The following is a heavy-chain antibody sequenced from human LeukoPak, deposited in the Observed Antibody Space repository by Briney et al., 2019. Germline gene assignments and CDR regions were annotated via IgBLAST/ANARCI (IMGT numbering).Heavy chain of an antibody. V-gene: IGHV3-23*01. CDR3: AKEAGGSYHPYY. Sequence: GGSLRLSCEASGFTFSSYNMNWVRQAPGKGLEWLSAISGSGGSTYYADCVKGRFTIYRDNAKTTQYLQMNSLRAEDTAVYYCAKEAGGSYHPYYGGQGTLVTVSS. CDR1: GFTFSSYN. D-gene: IGHD1-26*01. J-gene: IGHJ4*02. CDR2: ISGSGGST.